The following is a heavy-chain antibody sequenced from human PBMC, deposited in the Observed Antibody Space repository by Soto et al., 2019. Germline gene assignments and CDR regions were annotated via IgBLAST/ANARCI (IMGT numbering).Heavy chain of an antibody. D-gene: IGHD6-19*01. CDR2: ISGSGGTT. CDR3: AKTANGWFSAFDI. J-gene: IGHJ3*02. CDR1: GFTFSSYA. V-gene: IGHV3-23*01. Sequence: EVQLLESGGGLVQPGGSLRLSCAASGFTFSSYAMSWVRQAPGKGLEWVSPISGSGGTTYYADSVKGRFTFSRDNSKNTLYLQMNSLRAEDTAVYYCAKTANGWFSAFDIWGQGTMVTVSS.